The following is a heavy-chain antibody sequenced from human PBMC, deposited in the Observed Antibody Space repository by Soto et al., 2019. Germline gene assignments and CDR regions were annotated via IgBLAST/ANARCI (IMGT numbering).Heavy chain of an antibody. V-gene: IGHV3-23*01. J-gene: IGHJ1*01. CDR2: ITNGGGTT. CDR3: AKEASAGCPVSDH. D-gene: IGHD1-26*01. Sequence: EVRLLESGGGLVQPGGSLRLSCAASGFTFSAFAMSWVRQAPGKGLEWVSGITNGGGTTTYADSVKGRLTISRDHSKNSLYRQTNSLRAEDTALYYCAKEASAGCPVSDHWGQGTQVTVSP. CDR1: GFTFSAFA.